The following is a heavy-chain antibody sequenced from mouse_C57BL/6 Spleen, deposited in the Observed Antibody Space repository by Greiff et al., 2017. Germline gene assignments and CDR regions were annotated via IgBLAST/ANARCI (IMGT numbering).Heavy chain of an antibody. V-gene: IGHV5-17*01. CDR3: ARGYYNNYYFDY. Sequence: DVMLVESGGGLVKPGGSLTLSCASSGFTFSDYGMHWVRQAPEKGLEWVAYISSGSSTIYYADTVKGRFTISRDNAKNTLFLQMTSLRSEDTAMYYCARGYYNNYYFDYWGQGTTLTVSS. D-gene: IGHD2-5*01. J-gene: IGHJ2*01. CDR2: ISSGSSTI. CDR1: GFTFSDYG.